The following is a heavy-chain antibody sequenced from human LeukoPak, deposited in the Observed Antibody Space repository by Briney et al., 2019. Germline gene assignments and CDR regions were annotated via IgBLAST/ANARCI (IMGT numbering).Heavy chain of an antibody. Sequence: ASVKVSCKASGYTFTSYGISWVRQAPGQGLEWMGWISAYNGNTNYAQKLQGRVTMTTDTSTSTAYMELRSLRSDDTAVYYCARAMRIAAASNYYYGMDAWGQGTTVTVSS. J-gene: IGHJ6*02. CDR1: GYTFTSYG. CDR3: ARAMRIAAASNYYYGMDA. V-gene: IGHV1-18*01. D-gene: IGHD6-13*01. CDR2: ISAYNGNT.